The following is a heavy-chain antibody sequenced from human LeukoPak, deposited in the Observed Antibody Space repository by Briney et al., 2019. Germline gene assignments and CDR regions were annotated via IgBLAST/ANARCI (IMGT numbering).Heavy chain of an antibody. J-gene: IGHJ4*02. V-gene: IGHV3-20*04. CDR1: GFTFDDYG. CDR3: VRERDRGIDVADDFDY. D-gene: IGHD6-19*01. CDR2: INWNGGST. Sequence: GGSLRLSCAASGFTFDDYGMSWVRQAPGKGLEWVSGINWNGGSTGYADSVKGRFTISRDNAKNSLYLQMNSLRAEDTAVYYCVRERDRGIDVADDFDYWGQGTLVTVSS.